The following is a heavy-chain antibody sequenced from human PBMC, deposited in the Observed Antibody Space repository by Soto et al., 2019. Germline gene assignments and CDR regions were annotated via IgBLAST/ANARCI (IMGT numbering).Heavy chain of an antibody. CDR2: ISYDGSNK. J-gene: IGHJ6*02. D-gene: IGHD2-2*02. CDR3: ARGAYCSSTSCYTGYYGMDV. V-gene: IGHV3-30-3*01. Sequence: VHLVESGGALVQPGGSLRLSCAASRFTFSSYAMHWVRQAPGKGLEWVAVISYDGSNKYYADSVKGRFTISRDNSKNTLYLQMNSLRAEDTAVYYCARGAYCSSTSCYTGYYGMDVWGQGTTVTVSS. CDR1: RFTFSSYA.